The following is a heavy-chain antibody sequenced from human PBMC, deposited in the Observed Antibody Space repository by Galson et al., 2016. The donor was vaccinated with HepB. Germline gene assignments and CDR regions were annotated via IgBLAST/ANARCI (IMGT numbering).Heavy chain of an antibody. Sequence: SLRLSCAASGFTFSDYYMDWVRQAPGKGPEWLSYISRSGTTIYYADSVKGRFTISRDNAKNSVYLQMNSLRAEDTAVYYCARDLLNDLDDVAMDVWGRGTTVTVSS. D-gene: IGHD1-1*01. CDR2: ISRSGTTI. V-gene: IGHV3-11*01. J-gene: IGHJ6*04. CDR3: ARDLLNDLDDVAMDV. CDR1: GFTFSDYY.